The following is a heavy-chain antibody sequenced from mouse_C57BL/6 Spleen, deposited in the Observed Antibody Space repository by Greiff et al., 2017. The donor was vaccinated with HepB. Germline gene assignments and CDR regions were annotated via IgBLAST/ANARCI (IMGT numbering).Heavy chain of an antibody. CDR3: ASLYYGSSYKAMDY. D-gene: IGHD1-1*01. V-gene: IGHV1-55*01. J-gene: IGHJ4*01. CDR2: IYPGSGST. CDR1: GYTFTSYW. Sequence: QVQLQQPGAELVKPGASVKMSCKASGYTFTSYWITWVKQRPGQGLEWIGDIYPGSGSTNYNEKFKSKATLTVDTSSSTAYMQLSSLTSEDSAVYYCASLYYGSSYKAMDYWGQGTSVTVSS.